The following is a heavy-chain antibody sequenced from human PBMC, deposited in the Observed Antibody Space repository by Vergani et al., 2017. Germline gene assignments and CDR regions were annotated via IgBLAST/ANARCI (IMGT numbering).Heavy chain of an antibody. V-gene: IGHV1-2*04. J-gene: IGHJ6*02. CDR2: INPNSGGT. CDR3: ARDHSSGKYYYGMDV. Sequence: QVQLVQSGAEVKKPGASVKVSCKASGYTFTGYYMHWVRQAPGQGLEWMGWINPNSGGTNYAQKFQGWVTRTRDTSISTAYMELSRLRSDDTAVYYCARDHSSGKYYYGMDVWGQGTTVTVSS. D-gene: IGHD6-19*01. CDR1: GYTFTGYY.